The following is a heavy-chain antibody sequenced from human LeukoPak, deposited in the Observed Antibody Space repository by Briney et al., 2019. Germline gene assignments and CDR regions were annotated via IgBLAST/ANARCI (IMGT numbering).Heavy chain of an antibody. CDR2: INHSGST. CDR3: AREKPRSAAVAAAGSD. D-gene: IGHD6-13*01. CDR1: GVSFSGYY. V-gene: IGHV4-34*01. Sequence: PSETLSLTCAVYGVSFSGYYWSWIRQPPGKGLEWIGEINHSGSTNYNPSLKRRVTISVDTSKNQFSLKLSSVTAADTAVYYCAREKPRSAAVAAAGSDWGQGTLVTVSS. J-gene: IGHJ4*02.